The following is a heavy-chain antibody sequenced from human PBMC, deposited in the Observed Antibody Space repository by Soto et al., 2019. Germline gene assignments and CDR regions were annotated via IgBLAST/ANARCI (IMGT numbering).Heavy chain of an antibody. CDR2: INPNSGGT. Sequence: ASVKVSCKASGYTFTGYYMHWVRQAPGQGLEWMGWINPNSGGTNYAQKFQGRVTMTRDTSISTAYMELSRLRSDDTAVYYCARDTYSESSGYPDHWGQGTVVTVSS. CDR3: ARDTYSESSGYPDH. J-gene: IGHJ5*02. D-gene: IGHD3-22*01. V-gene: IGHV1-2*02. CDR1: GYTFTGYY.